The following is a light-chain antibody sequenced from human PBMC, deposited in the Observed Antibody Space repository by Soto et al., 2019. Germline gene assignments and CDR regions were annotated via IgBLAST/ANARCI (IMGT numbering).Light chain of an antibody. Sequence: DIQMTQSPSALSASVGDRVTIACRASQSISTYLAWYQQKPGKAPNLLIYKASNLASGVPSRFTGGGSGTDFTLTINSLQPDDSATYFCQQYNPYSPWTFGQGTKVEIK. CDR1: QSISTY. CDR2: KAS. CDR3: QQYNPYSPWT. J-gene: IGKJ1*01. V-gene: IGKV1-5*03.